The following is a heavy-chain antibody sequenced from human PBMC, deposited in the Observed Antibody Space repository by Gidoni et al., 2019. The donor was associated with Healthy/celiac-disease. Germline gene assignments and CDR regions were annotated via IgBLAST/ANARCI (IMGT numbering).Heavy chain of an antibody. CDR1: GSTFSSYA. J-gene: IGHJ1*01. D-gene: IGHD6-6*01. CDR2: IIPIFGTA. Sequence: QVQLVQSGPEVQKPGSSVKVSCKASGSTFSSYAISWVRQAPGQGLEWMGGIIPIFGTANYEQKFQGRGTITADESTSTAYMELSSLRSEDTAVYYCAGVAARPGGFQHWGQGTLVTVSS. CDR3: AGVAARPGGFQH. V-gene: IGHV1-69*13.